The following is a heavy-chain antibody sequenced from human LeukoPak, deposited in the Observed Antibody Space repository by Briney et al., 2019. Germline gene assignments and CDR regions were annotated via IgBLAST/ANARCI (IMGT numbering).Heavy chain of an antibody. CDR1: GGSISSYY. D-gene: IGHD3-22*01. J-gene: IGHJ4*02. CDR3: AREAPYYYDSSGYYYTPFDY. Sequence: SETLSLTCTVSGGSISSYYWSWIRQPAGKGLEWIGRIYTSGSTNYNPSLKSRVTISVDTSKNQFSLKLSSVTAADTAVYYCAREAPYYYDSSGYYYTPFDYWGQGTLVTVSS. CDR2: IYTSGST. V-gene: IGHV4-4*07.